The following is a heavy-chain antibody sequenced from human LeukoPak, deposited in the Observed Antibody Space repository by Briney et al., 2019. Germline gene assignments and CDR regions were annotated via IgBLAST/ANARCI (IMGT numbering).Heavy chain of an antibody. CDR2: ISYSGWT. Sequence: SETLSLTCTVSGDPLSSHYWSWFPQPPGKGLEWLGYISYSGWTNYNPSLMSRLIISVDTSKNQFSLKLSSVTAADTGVYYCARGGVYSYGAIDYWGQGTVVTVS. CDR3: ARGGVYSYGAIDY. J-gene: IGHJ4*02. CDR1: GDPLSSHY. V-gene: IGHV4-59*11. D-gene: IGHD5-18*01.